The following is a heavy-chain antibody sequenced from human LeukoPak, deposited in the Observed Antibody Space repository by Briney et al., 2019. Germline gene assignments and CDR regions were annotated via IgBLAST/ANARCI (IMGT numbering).Heavy chain of an antibody. D-gene: IGHD2-21*01. CDR3: ARGLCGGDCYDY. J-gene: IGHJ4*02. Sequence: GGSLRLSCAASGFTFSSDAMTWVRQAPGKGLEWVSSISSNSDYIYYADSVKGRFTISRDNAKNSLYLQMNSLRAEDTAVYYCARGLCGGDCYDYWGQGTLVTVSS. V-gene: IGHV3-21*01. CDR1: GFTFSSDA. CDR2: ISSNSDYI.